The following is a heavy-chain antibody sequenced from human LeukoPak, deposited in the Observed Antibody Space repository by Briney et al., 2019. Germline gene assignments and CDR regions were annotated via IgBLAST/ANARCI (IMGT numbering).Heavy chain of an antibody. Sequence: SETLSLTCAVYGVSFSGYYWSWLRQPPGKGLEWIGEINHSGSTNYNPSLKSRVTISVDTSKNQFSLKLSSVTAADTAVYYCARGTPTPYDYVWGSYRGQWFDPWGQGTLVTVSS. J-gene: IGHJ5*02. V-gene: IGHV4-34*01. CDR1: GVSFSGYY. D-gene: IGHD3-16*02. CDR2: INHSGST. CDR3: ARGTPTPYDYVWGSYRGQWFDP.